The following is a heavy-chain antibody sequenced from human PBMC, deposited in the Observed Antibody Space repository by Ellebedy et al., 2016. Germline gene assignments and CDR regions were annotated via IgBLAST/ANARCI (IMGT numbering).Heavy chain of an antibody. CDR2: INHSGST. V-gene: IGHV4-34*01. D-gene: IGHD3-10*01. J-gene: IGHJ4*02. CDR1: GGSISSYY. CDR3: ARGKRETYYYGSGSYNPFDY. Sequence: SETLSLXCTVSGGSISSYYWSWIRQPPGKGLEWIGEINHSGSTNYNPSLKSRVTISVDTSKNQFSLKLSSVTAADTAVYYCARGKRETYYYGSGSYNPFDYWGQGTLVTVSS.